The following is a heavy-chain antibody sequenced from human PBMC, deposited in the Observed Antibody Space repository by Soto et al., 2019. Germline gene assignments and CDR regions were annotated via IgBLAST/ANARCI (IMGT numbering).Heavy chain of an antibody. Sequence: TLSLTCTVSRGSIISGGYYWSWIRQHPGKGXEWIGXTSYSGRTYYXXSLRRRVXLSVEQSKNQFSLKLSSMNAADTAVYYCARSVDPWGKGTLVTVYS. CDR1: RGSIISGGYY. V-gene: IGHV4-31*03. J-gene: IGHJ5*02. CDR3: ARSVDP. CDR2: TSYSGRT.